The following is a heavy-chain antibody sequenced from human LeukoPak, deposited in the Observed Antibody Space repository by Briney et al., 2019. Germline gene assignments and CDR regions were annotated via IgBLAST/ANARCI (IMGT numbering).Heavy chain of an antibody. D-gene: IGHD3-22*01. Sequence: PGGSLRLSCAASGFTFSRSAMTWVRQGPGTGLEFVASIIYSGGSTYYADSVKGRFTISRDNSKNTVGLQMNSLRAEDTALYYCAKDGLYYDGSEHVYYFDSWGQGTLVTVSS. CDR3: AKDGLYYDGSEHVYYFDS. CDR1: GFTFSRSA. V-gene: IGHV3-23*01. CDR2: IIYSGGST. J-gene: IGHJ4*02.